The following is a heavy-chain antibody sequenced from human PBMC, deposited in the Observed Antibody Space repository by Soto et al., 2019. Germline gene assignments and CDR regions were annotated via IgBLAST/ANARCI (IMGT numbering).Heavy chain of an antibody. CDR2: ISYDGSNK. Sequence: QVQLVESGGGVVQPGRSLRLSCAASGFPFSSYGMHWVRQAPGKGLEWVAVISYDGSNKYYADSVKGRFTISRDNSKNTLYLQMNSLRAEDTAVYYCAKMYGAPGCSSTRCYSDYWGQGTLVTVSS. J-gene: IGHJ4*02. CDR3: AKMYGAPGCSSTRCYSDY. V-gene: IGHV3-30*18. D-gene: IGHD2-2*01. CDR1: GFPFSSYG.